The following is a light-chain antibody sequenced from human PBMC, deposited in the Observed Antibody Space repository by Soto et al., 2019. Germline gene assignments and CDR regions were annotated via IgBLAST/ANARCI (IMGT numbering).Light chain of an antibody. J-gene: IGLJ3*02. CDR3: GTWDSSLSAGV. CDR1: SPNIGKNF. V-gene: IGLV1-51*01. Sequence: QSALTQPPSVYAAPGQKVTISCSGSSPNIGKNFVSWYQQVPGTAPKLLIYDNDKRPSGIPDRFSGSKSGASATLDITGLQTGDEADYYCGTWDSSLSAGVFGGGTKVTVL. CDR2: DND.